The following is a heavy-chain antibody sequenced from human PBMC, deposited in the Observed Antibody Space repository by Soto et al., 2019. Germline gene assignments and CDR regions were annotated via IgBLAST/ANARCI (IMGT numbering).Heavy chain of an antibody. CDR1: GGSIGSGGYY. Sequence: TLSLPCTVSGGSIGSGGYYWSWIRQHPGKGLEWSGYIYYSGSTYYNPSLKSRVTISVDTSKNQFSLKLSSVTAADTAVYYCARDTPSYLDYGSGSYYNGMDVWGQGTTVTVSS. D-gene: IGHD3-10*01. CDR3: ARDTPSYLDYGSGSYYNGMDV. V-gene: IGHV4-31*03. J-gene: IGHJ6*02. CDR2: IYYSGST.